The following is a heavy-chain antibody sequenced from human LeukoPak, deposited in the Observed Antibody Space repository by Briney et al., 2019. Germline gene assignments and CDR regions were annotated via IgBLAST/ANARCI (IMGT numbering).Heavy chain of an antibody. CDR1: GFAFSSYT. CDR3: LRGDSRDF. Sequence: GGSLGLSCAACGFAFSSYTMNWARQAPGKGLEWVASINRGGTSTHYAFSVKGWFTISRDNAQNVLYLQMNGLRGDDAAVYYCLRGDSRDFWGQGTLATVSS. V-gene: IGHV3-21*06. D-gene: IGHD3-22*01. J-gene: IGHJ4*02. CDR2: INRGGTST.